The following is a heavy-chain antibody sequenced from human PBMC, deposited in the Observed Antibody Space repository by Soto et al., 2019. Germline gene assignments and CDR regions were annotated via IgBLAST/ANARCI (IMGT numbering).Heavy chain of an antibody. CDR2: ISSRGTSI. CDR1: GFXFSDYY. Sequence: GXLRLCWASSGFXFSDYYMTWIRHAPGQGLELLSSISSRGTSISYEDSVKGLFTISTDNIENSLFLHMTSLRAEDTAVYYCARSWAYSSYFDFWGPGSLVTVSS. V-gene: IGHV3-11*01. J-gene: IGHJ4*02. D-gene: IGHD4-4*01. CDR3: ARSWAYSSYFDF.